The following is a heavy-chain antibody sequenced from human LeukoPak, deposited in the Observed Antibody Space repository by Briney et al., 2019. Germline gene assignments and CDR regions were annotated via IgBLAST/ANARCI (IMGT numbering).Heavy chain of an antibody. CDR1: GGSISSGGYS. D-gene: IGHD3-16*02. J-gene: IGHJ4*02. V-gene: IGHV4-30-2*01. Sequence: PSETLSLTCAVSGGSISSGGYSWSWIRQPPGKGLEWIGYIYHSGSTYYNPSLKSRVTISVDRSKNQFSLKLSSVTAADTAVYYCAGSYRENYFDYWGQGTLVTVSS. CDR2: IYHSGST. CDR3: AGSYRENYFDY.